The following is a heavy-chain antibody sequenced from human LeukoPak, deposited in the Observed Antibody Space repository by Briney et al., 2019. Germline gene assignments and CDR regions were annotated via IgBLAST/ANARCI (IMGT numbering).Heavy chain of an antibody. Sequence: GRSLRLSCAASGFTFSSYGMHWVRQAPGKGLEWVAVISYDGSNKYYADSVKGQFTISRDNSKNTLYLQMNSLRAEDTAVYYCAKELDPHPYDSSGYPLPLDYWGQGALVTVSS. CDR2: ISYDGSNK. D-gene: IGHD3-22*01. CDR3: AKELDPHPYDSSGYPLPLDY. V-gene: IGHV3-30*18. CDR1: GFTFSSYG. J-gene: IGHJ4*02.